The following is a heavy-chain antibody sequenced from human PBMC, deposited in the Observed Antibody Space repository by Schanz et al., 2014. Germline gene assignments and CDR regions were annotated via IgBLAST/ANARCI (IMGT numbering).Heavy chain of an antibody. J-gene: IGHJ4*02. V-gene: IGHV3-48*01. Sequence: VQLLQFGGGVVQPGRSLRLSCAASGFTFSSYAMHWVRQAPGKGLEWLSYIDGKSTTVYYADSVKGRFTVSRDNARNSLYLHMNTLGAEDTAVYYCARDRGYCSGGSCLTFDYWGQGTLGTVSS. CDR1: GFTFSSYA. CDR3: ARDRGYCSGGSCLTFDY. D-gene: IGHD2-15*01. CDR2: IDGKSTTV.